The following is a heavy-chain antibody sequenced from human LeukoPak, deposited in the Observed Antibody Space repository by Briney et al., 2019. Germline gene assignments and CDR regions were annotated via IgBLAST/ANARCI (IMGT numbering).Heavy chain of an antibody. CDR2: IRSKAYGGTT. V-gene: IGHV3-49*04. CDR3: TRGRVAVAGRPFDY. D-gene: IGHD6-19*01. CDR1: GFTLGDYA. Sequence: GGSLRLSCTASGFTLGDYAMSWVRQAPGKGLEWVGFIRSKAYGGTTEYAASVKGRFTISRDDSKSIAYLQMNSLKTEDTAVYYCTRGRVAVAGRPFDYWGQGTLVTVSS. J-gene: IGHJ4*02.